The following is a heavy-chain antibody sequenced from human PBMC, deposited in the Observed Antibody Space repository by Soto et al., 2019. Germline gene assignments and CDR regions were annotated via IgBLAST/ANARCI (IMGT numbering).Heavy chain of an antibody. Sequence: PGGSLRLSCAASGFTVSTKYMSWVRQAPGKGLEWVSVIYSGGSTFYADSVRGRFTISRDNSKNTVNLQMNSLRAEGTAVYYCARDPSAADYWGQGTLVTVSS. J-gene: IGHJ4*02. CDR2: IYSGGST. V-gene: IGHV3-66*01. CDR3: ARDPSAADY. D-gene: IGHD3-10*01. CDR1: GFTVSTKY.